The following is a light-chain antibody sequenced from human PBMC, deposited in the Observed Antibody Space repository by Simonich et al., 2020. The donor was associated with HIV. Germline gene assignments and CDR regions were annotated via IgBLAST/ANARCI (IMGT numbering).Light chain of an antibody. CDR2: DAS. Sequence: EIVMTQYPATLSVSPGERATLSCRASQSVSTYLACYQQKPGQAPRLLIYDASSRATGIPARFSGSGSGTDFTLTISSLEPEDFAVYYCQQRSKWPPFTFGPGTKVDIK. J-gene: IGKJ3*01. CDR1: QSVSTY. CDR3: QQRSKWPPFT. V-gene: IGKV3-11*01.